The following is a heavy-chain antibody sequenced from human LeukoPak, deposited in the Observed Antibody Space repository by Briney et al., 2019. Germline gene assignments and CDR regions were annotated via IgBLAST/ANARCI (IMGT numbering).Heavy chain of an antibody. D-gene: IGHD1-26*01. CDR3: ARPHSLGGSFYMFDY. CDR1: GFTFSSYE. Sequence: GGSLRLSCAASGFTFSSYEMNWVRQAPGKGLEWVSYISSSGSTIYYADSVKGRFTISRDNAKNSLYLQMNSLRAEDTAVYYCARPHSLGGSFYMFDYWGQGTLITVSS. V-gene: IGHV3-48*03. J-gene: IGHJ4*02. CDR2: ISSSGSTI.